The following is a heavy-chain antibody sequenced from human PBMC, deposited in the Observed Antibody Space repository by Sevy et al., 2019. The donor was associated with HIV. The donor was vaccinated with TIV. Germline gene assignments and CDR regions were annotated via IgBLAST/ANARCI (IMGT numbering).Heavy chain of an antibody. CDR3: ARDKYYYVSGSFDY. CDR1: GGIFRSNA. CDR2: ITAVFGTT. Sequence: ASVKVSCKASGGIFRSNAISWVRQAPGQGLEWMGGITAVFGTTNYAQKFQGRVTVTADESRSTAYMELSSLRSEDTAVYYCARDKYYYVSGSFDYWGQGTQVTVSS. J-gene: IGHJ4*01. D-gene: IGHD3-10*01. V-gene: IGHV1-69*13.